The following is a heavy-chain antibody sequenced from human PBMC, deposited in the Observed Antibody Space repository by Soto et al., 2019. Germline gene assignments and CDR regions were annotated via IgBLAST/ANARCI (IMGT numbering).Heavy chain of an antibody. V-gene: IGHV1-8*01. CDR1: GYTFTSYD. CDR3: ARERSAAGAGGFDP. D-gene: IGHD6-13*01. Sequence: QVQLVQSGAEVKKPGASVKVSCKASGYTFTSYDINWVRQATGQGLEWMGWMNPNSGNTDYAQKLQGRVTMTRNTSISTAYMELSSLRSEDTAVYYCARERSAAGAGGFDPWGQGTLVTVSS. J-gene: IGHJ5*02. CDR2: MNPNSGNT.